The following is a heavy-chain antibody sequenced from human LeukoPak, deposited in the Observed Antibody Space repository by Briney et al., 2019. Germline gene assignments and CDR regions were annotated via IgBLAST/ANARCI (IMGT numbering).Heavy chain of an antibody. D-gene: IGHD3-22*01. CDR1: GFTFSSYW. CDR2: IKEDGSRN. CDR3: ARGGPNDSSGY. J-gene: IGHJ4*02. Sequence: PGGSLRLSCAASGFTFSSYWMSWVRQAPGKGLEWVANIKEDGSRNHYVDSVKGRFTISRDNSKNTLYLQMNSLGAEDTAVYYCARGGPNDSSGYWGQGTLVTVSS. V-gene: IGHV3-7*02.